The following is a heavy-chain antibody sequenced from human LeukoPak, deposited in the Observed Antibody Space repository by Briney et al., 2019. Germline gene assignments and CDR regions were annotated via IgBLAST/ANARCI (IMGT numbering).Heavy chain of an antibody. CDR2: IYYSGST. D-gene: IGHD5-18*01. Sequence: PSETLSLTCTVSGGSISSGDYYWSWIRQPPGKGLEWIGYIYYSGSTYYNPSLKSRVIISVDTSKNQFSLKLSSVTAADTAVYYCARQEADVDTAMVNWFEPWGQGTLVTVSS. V-gene: IGHV4-30-4*08. CDR1: GGSISSGDYY. J-gene: IGHJ5*02. CDR3: ARQEADVDTAMVNWFEP.